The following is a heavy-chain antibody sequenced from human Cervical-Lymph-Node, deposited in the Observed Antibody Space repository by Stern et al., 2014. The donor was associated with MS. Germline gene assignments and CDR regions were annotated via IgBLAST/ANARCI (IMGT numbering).Heavy chain of an antibody. D-gene: IGHD6-19*01. J-gene: IGHJ4*02. Sequence: EVQLVESGGGLVQPGGSLRLSCAASGFTFSNVSMNWLRQAPGKGPEWVSYIHKGGAPFYYAESVECRFTISRDDSKSSLYLQMRSLRDDDTAVYYCARADHSDWDFDYWGQGSPVTVS. CDR3: ARADHSDWDFDY. CDR2: IHKGGAPF. CDR1: GFTFSNVS. V-gene: IGHV3-48*02.